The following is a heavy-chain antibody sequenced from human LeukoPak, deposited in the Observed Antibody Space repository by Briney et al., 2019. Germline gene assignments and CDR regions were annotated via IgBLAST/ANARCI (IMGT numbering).Heavy chain of an antibody. CDR2: IYYSGST. D-gene: IGHD3-3*01. J-gene: IGHJ6*03. CDR1: GGSISSYY. V-gene: IGHV4-59*08. Sequence: SETLSLTCTVSGGSISSYYWSWIRQPPRKGLEWIGYIYYSGSTNYNPSLKSRVTISVDTSKNQFSLKLSSVTAADTAVYYCARHFGVDYHYYYMDVWGKGTTVTVSS. CDR3: ARHFGVDYHYYYMDV.